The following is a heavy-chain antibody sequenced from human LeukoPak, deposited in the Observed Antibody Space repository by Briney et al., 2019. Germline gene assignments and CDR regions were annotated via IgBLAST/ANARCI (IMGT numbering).Heavy chain of an antibody. J-gene: IGHJ3*02. Sequence: PSETLSLTCTVSGGSISSSSYYWGWIRQPPGKGLEWIGSIYYSGSTYYNPSLKSRVTISVDTSKNQFSLKLSSVTAADTAVYYCARDPDYWTGSQDAFDIWGQGAMVTVSS. D-gene: IGHD3/OR15-3a*01. CDR2: IYYSGST. V-gene: IGHV4-39*07. CDR3: ARDPDYWTGSQDAFDI. CDR1: GGSISSSSYY.